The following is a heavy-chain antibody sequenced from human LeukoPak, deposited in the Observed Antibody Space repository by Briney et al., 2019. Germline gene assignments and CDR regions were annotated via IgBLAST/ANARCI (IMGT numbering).Heavy chain of an antibody. CDR2: ISGSGGST. V-gene: IGHV3-23*01. D-gene: IGHD3-3*01. J-gene: IGHJ3*02. CDR3: AKDLRRITIFGVVRPGNAFDI. Sequence: GGSLRLSCAASGFTFSSYAMSWVRQAPGRGLEWVSAISGSGGSTYYADSVKGRFTISRDNSKNTLYLQMNSLGAEDTAVYYCAKDLRRITIFGVVRPGNAFDIWGQGTMVTVSS. CDR1: GFTFSSYA.